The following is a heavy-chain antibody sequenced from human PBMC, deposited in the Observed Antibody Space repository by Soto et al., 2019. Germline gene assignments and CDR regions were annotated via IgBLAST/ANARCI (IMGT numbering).Heavy chain of an antibody. Sequence: PSETLSLTCAVYGGSFSGYYWSWIRQPPGKGLEWIGEINHSGSTNYNPSLKSRVTISVDTSKNQFSLKLSSVTAADTAVYYCASSSGWYYYGMDVWGQGTTVTVSS. D-gene: IGHD6-19*01. J-gene: IGHJ6*02. CDR3: ASSSGWYYYGMDV. V-gene: IGHV4-34*01. CDR2: INHSGST. CDR1: GGSFSGYY.